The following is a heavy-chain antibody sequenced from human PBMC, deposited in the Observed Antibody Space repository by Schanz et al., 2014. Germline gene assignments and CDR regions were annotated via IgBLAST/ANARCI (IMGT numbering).Heavy chain of an antibody. Sequence: EVQLVASGGGLVQPGGSLRLSCTASGFTFSDYWMSWVRQAPGKGLEWVSYVSRSTPDIYYADSVKGRFTMSRDNAKNSVFLQMNSLRAEDTALYYCARDRRNADLDYWGQGTLVTVSS. V-gene: IGHV3-48*01. D-gene: IGHD1-1*01. CDR2: VSRSTPDI. J-gene: IGHJ4*02. CDR3: ARDRRNADLDY. CDR1: GFTFSDYW.